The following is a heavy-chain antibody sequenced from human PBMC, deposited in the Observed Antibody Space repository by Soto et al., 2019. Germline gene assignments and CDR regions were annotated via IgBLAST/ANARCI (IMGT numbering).Heavy chain of an antibody. D-gene: IGHD1-26*01. J-gene: IGHJ4*02. CDR1: GFTVSSNY. V-gene: IGHV3-53*01. CDR3: AREDLSGSGFIDY. CDR2: IYSGGST. Sequence: GGSLRLSCAASGFTVSSNYMSWVRQAPGKGLEWVSVIYSGGSTYYADSVKGRFTISRDNSKNTLYLQMNSLRAEDTAVYHCAREDLSGSGFIDYWGQGTLVTVSS.